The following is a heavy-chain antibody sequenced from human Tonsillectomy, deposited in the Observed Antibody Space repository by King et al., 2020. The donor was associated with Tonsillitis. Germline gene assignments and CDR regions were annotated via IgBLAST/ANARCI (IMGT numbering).Heavy chain of an antibody. D-gene: IGHD3-22*01. Sequence: VQLVESGAEVKKPGASVKVSCKASGYTFASYGITWVRQAPGQGLEWMGWISGYDANTNYAQKFQGRVTMTSDTSTNTAYMELRSLRSDDTAVYYCAREMRDYYDSSGYPKNWFDPWGQGTLVTVSS. J-gene: IGHJ5*02. CDR3: AREMRDYYDSSGYPKNWFDP. CDR2: ISGYDANT. V-gene: IGHV1-18*04. CDR1: GYTFASYG.